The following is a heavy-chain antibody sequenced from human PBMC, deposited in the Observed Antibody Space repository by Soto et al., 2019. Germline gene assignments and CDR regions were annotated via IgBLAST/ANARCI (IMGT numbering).Heavy chain of an antibody. CDR3: ARDLSLGFEVPAAYYYYYGMDV. V-gene: IGHV3-21*01. J-gene: IGHJ6*02. CDR2: ISSSSSYI. D-gene: IGHD2-2*01. Sequence: GGSLRLSCAASGFTFSSYSMNWVRQAPGKGLEWVSSISSSSSYIYYADSVKGRFTISRDNAKNSLYLQMNSLRAEDTAVYYCARDLSLGFEVPAAYYYYYGMDVWGQGTTVTVSS. CDR1: GFTFSSYS.